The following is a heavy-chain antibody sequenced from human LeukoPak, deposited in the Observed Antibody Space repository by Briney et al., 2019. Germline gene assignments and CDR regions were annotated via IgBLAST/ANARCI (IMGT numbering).Heavy chain of an antibody. Sequence: PSETLSLTCTVSGGSISGYSWSWIRQPPGKGLEWIGYIYYSGSTDYNPSLKSRVTISVDTSKNQFSLKLSSVTAADTAVYYCARGRSQYSSGWYQFWGQGTLVTVSS. J-gene: IGHJ4*02. CDR3: ARGRSQYSSGWYQF. V-gene: IGHV4-59*12. D-gene: IGHD6-19*01. CDR2: IYYSGST. CDR1: GGSISGYS.